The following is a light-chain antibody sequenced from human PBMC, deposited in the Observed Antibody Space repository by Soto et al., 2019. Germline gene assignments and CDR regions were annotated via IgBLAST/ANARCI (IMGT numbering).Light chain of an antibody. CDR3: QQYGTSPVG. Sequence: EIVLTQSPGARSLXXXAXXTXSXSVSQTISGIYLAWDQQRPGQAPRLLIYGASSRATGIPDRFSGSGSGTDFTLTISRLEPEDCAVYYCQQYGTSPVGFGQGTKV. CDR2: GAS. J-gene: IGKJ1*01. CDR1: QTISGIY. V-gene: IGKV3-20*01.